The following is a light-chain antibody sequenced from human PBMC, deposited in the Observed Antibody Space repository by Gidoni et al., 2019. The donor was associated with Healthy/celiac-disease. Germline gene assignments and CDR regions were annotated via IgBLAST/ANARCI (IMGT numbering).Light chain of an antibody. CDR2: GAS. Sequence: EIVLTQSPGTLSLSPGERATLSCRASQSVSSSYLAWYQQKPGQAPRLLIYGASSRATGIPDRFSGIGSGTDFTLTISRLEPEDFAVYYCQQYGSSPFTFGGGTKVEIK. J-gene: IGKJ4*01. CDR3: QQYGSSPFT. CDR1: QSVSSSY. V-gene: IGKV3-20*01.